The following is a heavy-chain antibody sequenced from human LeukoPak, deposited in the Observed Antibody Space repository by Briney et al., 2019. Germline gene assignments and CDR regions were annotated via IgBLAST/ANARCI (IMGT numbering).Heavy chain of an antibody. CDR3: ARGDYADYFDY. J-gene: IGHJ4*02. CDR2: INTDGSTI. V-gene: IGHV3-74*01. CDR1: GFTFSSYW. Sequence: GGSLRLSCAASGFTFSSYWMHWVRHAPGKGLVWVSRINTDGSTITYADSVKGRFTISRDNAKNKVYLQMSSLRSEDTAVYYCARGDYADYFDYWGQGTLVTVSS. D-gene: IGHD4-17*01.